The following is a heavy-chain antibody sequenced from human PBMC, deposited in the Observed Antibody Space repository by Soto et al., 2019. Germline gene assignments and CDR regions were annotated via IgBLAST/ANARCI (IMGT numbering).Heavy chain of an antibody. CDR1: GFTFGDYA. D-gene: IGHD6-6*01. V-gene: IGHV3-49*03. J-gene: IGHJ5*02. CDR2: IRSKAYGGTT. Sequence: GGSLRLSCTASGFTFGDYAMSWFRQAPGKGLEWVGFIRSKAYGGTTEYAASVKGRFTISRDDSKSIAYLQMNSLKTEDTAVYYCTRGIAARPDQVSWFDPWGQGTLVTVSS. CDR3: TRGIAARPDQVSWFDP.